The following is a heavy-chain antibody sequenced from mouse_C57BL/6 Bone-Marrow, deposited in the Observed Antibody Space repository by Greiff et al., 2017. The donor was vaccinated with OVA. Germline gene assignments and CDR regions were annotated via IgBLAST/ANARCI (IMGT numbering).Heavy chain of an antibody. CDR2: ISSGSSTI. CDR1: GFTFSDYG. D-gene: IGHD1-1*01. V-gene: IGHV5-17*01. CDR3: AGGDYGMGFAY. Sequence: DVQLQESGGGLVKPGGSLKLSCAASGFTFSDYGMHWVRQAPEKGLEWVAYISSGSSTIYYADTVKGRFTISRDNAKNTLFLQMTSLRSEDTAMYYCAGGDYGMGFAYWGQGTLVTVSA. J-gene: IGHJ3*01.